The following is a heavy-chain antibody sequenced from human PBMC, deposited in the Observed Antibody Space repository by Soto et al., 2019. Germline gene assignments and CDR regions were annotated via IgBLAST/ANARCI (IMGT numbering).Heavy chain of an antibody. D-gene: IGHD1-7*01. V-gene: IGHV1-69*13. J-gene: IGHJ4*02. CDR2: IIPIFGTA. CDR1: GGTFSSYA. CDR3: ASWVGTTALDRYFDY. Sequence: SVKVSCKASGGTFSSYAISWVRQAPGQGLEWMGGIIPIFGTANYAQKFQGRVTITADESTSTAYMELSSLRSEDTAVYYCASWVGTTALDRYFDYRGQGTLVTVSS.